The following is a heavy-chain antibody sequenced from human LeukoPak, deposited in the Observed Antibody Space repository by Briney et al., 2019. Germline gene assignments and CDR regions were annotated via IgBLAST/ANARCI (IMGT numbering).Heavy chain of an antibody. CDR1: GGSFSGYY. V-gene: IGHV4-34*01. CDR3: ARDTVVFDY. J-gene: IGHJ4*02. D-gene: IGHD2-15*01. Sequence: SETLSLTCAVYGGSFSGYYWSWIRQSPGKGLEWIGEINHSGSTNYNPSLKSRVTISVDTSKNQFSLKLSSVTAADTAVYYCARDTVVFDYWGQGTLVTVSS. CDR2: INHSGST.